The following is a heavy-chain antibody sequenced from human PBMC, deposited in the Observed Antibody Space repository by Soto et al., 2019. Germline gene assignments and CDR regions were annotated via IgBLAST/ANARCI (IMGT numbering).Heavy chain of an antibody. V-gene: IGHV4-59*08. CDR3: ARSKSSIAELDY. J-gene: IGHJ4*02. CDR1: GGSISSYY. CDR2: IYCSGST. D-gene: IGHD6-6*01. Sequence: SETLSLTCTVSGGSISSYYWSWIRQPPGKGLEWIGYIYCSGSTNYNPSLKSRVTISVDTSKNQFSLKLSSVTAADTAVYYCARSKSSIAELDYWGQGTLVTVSS.